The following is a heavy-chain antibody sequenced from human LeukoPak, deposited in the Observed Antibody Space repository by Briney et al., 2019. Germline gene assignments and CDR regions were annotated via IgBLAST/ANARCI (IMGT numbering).Heavy chain of an antibody. CDR2: ISGDGGST. Sequence: GGSLRLSCAASGFTFDDYAMHWVRQAPGKGLEWVSLISGDGGSTYYADSVKGRFTISRDNSKNTLYMQMNSLRAEDTAVYYCARGRIGPDYWGQGTLLTVSS. D-gene: IGHD3/OR15-3a*01. J-gene: IGHJ4*02. CDR3: ARGRIGPDY. V-gene: IGHV3-43*02. CDR1: GFTFDDYA.